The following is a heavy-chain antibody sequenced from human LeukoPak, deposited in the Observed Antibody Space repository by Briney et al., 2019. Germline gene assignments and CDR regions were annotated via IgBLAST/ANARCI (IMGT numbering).Heavy chain of an antibody. CDR3: ARARGYSGYDYLRFDY. D-gene: IGHD5-12*01. Sequence: SVKVSCKASGFTFTSSAMQWVRQARGQRLEWIGWIVVGSGNTNYAQKFQERVTITRDMSTSTAYMELRSLRSDDTAVYYCARARGYSGYDYLRFDYWGQGTLVTVSS. J-gene: IGHJ4*02. CDR2: IVVGSGNT. CDR1: GFTFTSSA. V-gene: IGHV1-58*02.